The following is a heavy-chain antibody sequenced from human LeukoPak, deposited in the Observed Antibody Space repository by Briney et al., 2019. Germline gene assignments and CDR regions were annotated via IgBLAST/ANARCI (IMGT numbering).Heavy chain of an antibody. CDR2: IRSKAYGGTT. J-gene: IGHJ4*02. D-gene: IGHD1-26*01. CDR1: GFTFGDYA. V-gene: IGHV3-49*04. CDR3: TRYSVPWELTQDPMYYFDY. Sequence: GRSLRLSCTASGFTFGDYAMSWVRQAPGKGLEWVGFIRSKAYGGTTEYAASVKGRFTISRDDSKSIAYLQMNSLKTEDTAVYYCTRYSVPWELTQDPMYYFDYWGQGTLVTVSS.